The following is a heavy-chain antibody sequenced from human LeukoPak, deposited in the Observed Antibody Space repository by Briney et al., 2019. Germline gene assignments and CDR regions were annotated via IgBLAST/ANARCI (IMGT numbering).Heavy chain of an antibody. CDR2: IYPGDSDT. V-gene: IGHV5-51*01. Sequence: GESLKISCKGSGYSFTSYWLGWVRQMPGKGLEWMGIIYPGDSDTRYSPSFQGQVTISADKSISTAYLQWSSLKASDTAMYYCARRRFYYDSSGYSAFDIWGQGTMVTVSS. D-gene: IGHD3-22*01. CDR3: ARRRFYYDSSGYSAFDI. J-gene: IGHJ3*02. CDR1: GYSFTSYW.